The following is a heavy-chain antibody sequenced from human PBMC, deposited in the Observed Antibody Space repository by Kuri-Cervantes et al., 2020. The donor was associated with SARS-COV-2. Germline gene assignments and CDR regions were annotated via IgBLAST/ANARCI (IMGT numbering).Heavy chain of an antibody. CDR2: VYYDGTT. CDR1: GGSINSYY. V-gene: IGHV4-59*01. CDR3: ASASTSFDD. J-gene: IGHJ4*02. Sequence: GSLRLSCSVSGGSINSYYWSWIRQAPGKGLEWLGHVYYDGTTNYNPSPKRRATISLATSKSQFFLQLDSVTAADTAVYFCASASTSFDDWGQGTPVTVSS. D-gene: IGHD4-11*01.